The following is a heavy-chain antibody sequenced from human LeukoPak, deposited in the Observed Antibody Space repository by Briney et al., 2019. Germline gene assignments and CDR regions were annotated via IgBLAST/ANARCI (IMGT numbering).Heavy chain of an antibody. Sequence: PGGSLRLSCAASGFTFSNYSMNWVRQAPGKGLEWVSEIYSDGSTYYAASVKGRFSISRDKSKNTVYLQMNSLRAEDTAVYYCARELREHGVFDIWGQGTMVTVSS. CDR2: IYSDGST. D-gene: IGHD1-26*01. CDR3: ARELREHGVFDI. CDR1: GFTFSNYS. V-gene: IGHV3-53*01. J-gene: IGHJ3*02.